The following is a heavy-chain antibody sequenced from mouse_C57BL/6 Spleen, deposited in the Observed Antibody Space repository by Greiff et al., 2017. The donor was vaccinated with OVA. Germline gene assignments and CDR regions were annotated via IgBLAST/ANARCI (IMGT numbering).Heavy chain of an antibody. CDR3: ASSGTRYFDV. D-gene: IGHD3-2*02. J-gene: IGHJ1*03. Sequence: EVQVVESGGGLVQPGGSLSLSCAASGFTFTDYYMSWVRQPPGKALEWLGFIRNKANGYTTEYSASVKGRFTISRDNSQIILYLLMNALRAEDSATYYCASSGTRYFDVWGTGTTVTVSS. V-gene: IGHV7-3*01. CDR2: IRNKANGYTT. CDR1: GFTFTDYY.